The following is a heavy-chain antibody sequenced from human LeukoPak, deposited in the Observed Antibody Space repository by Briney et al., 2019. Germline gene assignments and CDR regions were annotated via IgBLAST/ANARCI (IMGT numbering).Heavy chain of an antibody. Sequence: PGGSLRLSCEVSGFTVSNNYLNWVRQATGKGLEWVSVTHSDGTTHYAGSVKGRFTTSRDNSKNTLYLQMSSLRDEDTAVYYCARPSSLDGSGRYYIDYWGQGTLVTVSS. D-gene: IGHD3-10*01. V-gene: IGHV3-66*01. CDR1: GFTVSNNY. CDR3: ARPSSLDGSGRYYIDY. CDR2: THSDGTT. J-gene: IGHJ4*02.